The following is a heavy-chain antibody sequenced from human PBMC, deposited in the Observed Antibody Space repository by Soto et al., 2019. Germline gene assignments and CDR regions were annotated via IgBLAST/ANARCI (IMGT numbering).Heavy chain of an antibody. CDR2: INTNTGNP. D-gene: IGHD2-8*01. Sequence: ASVKVSCKASGYTFTSYAMNWVRQAPGHGLEWMGWINTNTGNPTYAQGFTGRFVFSLDTSVSTAYLQICSLKAEDTAVYYCARGRALGYCTNGVCYTGEDYYYYGMDVWGQGTTVTVSS. J-gene: IGHJ6*02. V-gene: IGHV7-4-1*01. CDR1: GYTFTSYA. CDR3: ARGRALGYCTNGVCYTGEDYYYYGMDV.